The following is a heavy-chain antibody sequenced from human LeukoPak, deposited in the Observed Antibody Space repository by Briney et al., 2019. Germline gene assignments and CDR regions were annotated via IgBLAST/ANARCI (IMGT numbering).Heavy chain of an antibody. J-gene: IGHJ5*02. CDR1: GGSISSSSYS. CDR2: IYYSGST. Sequence: PSETLSLTCTVSGGSISSSSYSWGWIRQPPGKGLEWIGSIYYSGSTYFNPSLKSRVTISVDTSKNQFSLKLNSVAAADTAVYYCARHVRKRGIAAAGSPGWFDPWGQGTLVTASS. V-gene: IGHV4-39*01. CDR3: ARHVRKRGIAAAGSPGWFDP. D-gene: IGHD6-13*01.